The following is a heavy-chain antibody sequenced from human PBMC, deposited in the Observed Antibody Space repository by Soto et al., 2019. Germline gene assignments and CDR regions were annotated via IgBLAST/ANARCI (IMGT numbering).Heavy chain of an antibody. Sequence: PSETLSLTCAVYGGSFSGYYWSWIRQPPGKGLEWIGEINHSGSTNYNPSLKSRVTISVDTSKNQFSLKLSSVTAADTAVYYCARGNGGGCSGGSCYSYGMDVWGQGTTVTVSS. J-gene: IGHJ6*02. V-gene: IGHV4-34*01. CDR1: GGSFSGYY. CDR3: ARGNGGGCSGGSCYSYGMDV. D-gene: IGHD2-15*01. CDR2: INHSGST.